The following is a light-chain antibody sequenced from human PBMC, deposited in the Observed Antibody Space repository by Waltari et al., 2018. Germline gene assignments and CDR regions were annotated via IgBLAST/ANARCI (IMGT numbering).Light chain of an antibody. CDR2: LVS. V-gene: IGKV2-28*01. J-gene: IGKJ1*01. CDR1: QSLLHISGNTF. Sequence: DIVMTQSPLPLSVTPGEPASISCRSSQSLLHISGNTFLDWYLQKPGQSPQLLIYLVSNRASGVPDRFSGSGSGTDFTLKISRVEAEDVGVYFCMQARQTPWTFGQGTKVEIK. CDR3: MQARQTPWT.